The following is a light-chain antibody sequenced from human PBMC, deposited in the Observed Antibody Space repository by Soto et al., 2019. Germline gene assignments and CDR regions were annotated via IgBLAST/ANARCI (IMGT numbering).Light chain of an antibody. CDR1: QSISSW. V-gene: IGKV1-5*01. J-gene: IGKJ1*01. CDR3: QQYNSYPGT. CDR2: DAS. Sequence: DSQMTQSPSTLSASVGDRVTITCRASQSISSWLAWYQQKPGKAPKLLIYDASSLESGVPSRFGGSGSGTEFTLTVSSLQPDDFATYYCQQYNSYPGTFGQGTKVEIK.